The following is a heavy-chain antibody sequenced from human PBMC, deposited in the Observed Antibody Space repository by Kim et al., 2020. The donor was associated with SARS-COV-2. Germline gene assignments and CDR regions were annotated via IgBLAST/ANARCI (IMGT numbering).Heavy chain of an antibody. CDR2: ISSSSSYI. Sequence: GGSLRLSCAASGFTFSSYSMNWVRQAPGKGLEWVSSISSSSSYIYYADSVKGRFTISRDNAKNSLYLQMNSLRAEDTAVYYCATADTMIVAHDAFDIWGQGTMVTVSS. V-gene: IGHV3-21*01. CDR3: ATADTMIVAHDAFDI. CDR1: GFTFSSYS. J-gene: IGHJ3*02. D-gene: IGHD3-22*01.